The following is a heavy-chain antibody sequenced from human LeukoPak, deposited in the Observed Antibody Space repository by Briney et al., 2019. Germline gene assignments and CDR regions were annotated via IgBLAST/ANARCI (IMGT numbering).Heavy chain of an antibody. Sequence: GGSLRLSCAASGFTFSNYVMSWVRQAPGKGLEWVSAISGSGGSTYYADSVKGRFTISRDNSKNTLYLQMNSLRAEGTAVYYCAKDHYRSGSDVGYYFDYWGQGTLVTVSS. CDR1: GFTFSNYV. V-gene: IGHV3-23*01. CDR2: ISGSGGST. J-gene: IGHJ4*02. D-gene: IGHD3-3*02. CDR3: AKDHYRSGSDVGYYFDY.